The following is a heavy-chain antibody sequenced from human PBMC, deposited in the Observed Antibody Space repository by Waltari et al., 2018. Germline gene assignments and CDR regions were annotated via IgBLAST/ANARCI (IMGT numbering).Heavy chain of an antibody. CDR2: IIPIFGTA. CDR1: GGTFSSYA. J-gene: IGHJ2*01. Sequence: QVQLVQSGAEVKKPGSSVKVSCKASGGTFSSYAISWVRQAPGQGVEWMGGIIPIFGTANYAQKFQGRVTITADESTSTAYMELSSRRSEDTAVYYCARGVGYSGYDSRVYWYFDLWGRGTLVTVSS. CDR3: ARGVGYSGYDSRVYWYFDL. D-gene: IGHD5-12*01. V-gene: IGHV1-69*01.